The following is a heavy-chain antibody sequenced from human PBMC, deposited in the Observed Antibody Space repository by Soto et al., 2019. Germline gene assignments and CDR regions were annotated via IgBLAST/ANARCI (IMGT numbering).Heavy chain of an antibody. CDR2: IKQDGSEK. CDR1: GFTFSSYW. Sequence: EVQLVESGGGLVQPGGSLRLSCAASGFTFSSYWMSWVRQAPGKGLEWVANIKQDGSEKYYVDSVKGRFTISRDNAKNSLYLQMNSLRAEDTAVYYCARDEGRDGYNDFDYWGQGTLVTVSS. V-gene: IGHV3-7*04. CDR3: ARDEGRDGYNDFDY. J-gene: IGHJ4*02. D-gene: IGHD5-12*01.